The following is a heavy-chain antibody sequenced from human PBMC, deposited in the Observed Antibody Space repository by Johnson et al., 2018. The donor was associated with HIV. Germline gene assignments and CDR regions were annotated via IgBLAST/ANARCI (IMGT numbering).Heavy chain of an antibody. Sequence: VQLVESGGGLAQPGGSLKVSCAASGFNFTNYWMSWVRQAPGKGLEWVAKIKQDGNKRYYVGSVRGRFTISRDNAENLLTLQMNSLRAEDTAVYYCARPYSESIYAAFSLWGQGTMVTVSS. CDR3: ARPYSESIYAAFSL. D-gene: IGHD2/OR15-2a*01. CDR1: GFNFTNYW. J-gene: IGHJ3*01. CDR2: IKQDGNKR. V-gene: IGHV3-7*01.